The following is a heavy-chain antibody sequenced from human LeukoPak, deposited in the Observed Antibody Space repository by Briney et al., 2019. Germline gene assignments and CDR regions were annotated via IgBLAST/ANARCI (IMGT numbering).Heavy chain of an antibody. CDR3: ARGCGGDCPNAEYFHH. J-gene: IGHJ1*01. CDR2: IWYGGSST. Sequence: GGSLRLSCAASGFTFSSCGMHWVRQAPGKGLEWVAVIWYGGSSTHYADSVKGRFTISRDNSKNTLYLQMNSLRAEDTAVYYCARGCGGDCPNAEYFHHWGQGTLVTVSS. CDR1: GFTFSSCG. V-gene: IGHV3-33*08. D-gene: IGHD2-21*02.